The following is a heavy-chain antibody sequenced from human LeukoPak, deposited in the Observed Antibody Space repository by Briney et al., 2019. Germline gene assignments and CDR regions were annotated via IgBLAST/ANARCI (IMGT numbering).Heavy chain of an antibody. J-gene: IGHJ3*02. CDR3: ARDWACSSTSCYQTDDAFDI. Sequence: PGGSLRLSCAASGFNFRSSGMHWVRQAPGKGLEWVTFIQYDVSQKYYADSVKGRFIISRDDVKNTVYLQMNSLRTDDTAVYYCARDWACSSTSCYQTDDAFDIWGQGTMVTVSS. CDR2: IQYDVSQK. CDR1: GFNFRSSG. D-gene: IGHD2-2*01. V-gene: IGHV3-30*02.